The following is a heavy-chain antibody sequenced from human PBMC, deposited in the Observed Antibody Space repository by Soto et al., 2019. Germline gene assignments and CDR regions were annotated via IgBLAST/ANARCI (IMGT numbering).Heavy chain of an antibody. D-gene: IGHD1-26*01. V-gene: IGHV3-48*01. Sequence: PGGSLRLSCAASGLTFSSYSMNWVRQAPGKGLEWVSYISSSSSTIYYADSVKGRFTISRDNAKNSLYLQMNSLRAEDTAVYYCVLGEETRCYYYGMGVWGQGTTVTVSS. CDR1: GLTFSSYS. CDR3: VLGEETRCYYYGMGV. CDR2: ISSSSSTI. J-gene: IGHJ6*02.